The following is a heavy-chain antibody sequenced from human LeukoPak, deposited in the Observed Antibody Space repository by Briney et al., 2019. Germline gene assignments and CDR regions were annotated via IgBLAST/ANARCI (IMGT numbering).Heavy chain of an antibody. CDR1: GFTFSSYA. CDR2: ISYDGSNK. J-gene: IGHJ6*02. V-gene: IGHV3-30-3*01. D-gene: IGHD3-22*01. CDR3: ARSYYDSSGYLAYYYYYGMDV. Sequence: GRSLRLSCAASGFTFSSYAMHWVRQAPGKWLESVAVISYDGSNKYYADSVKGRFTISRDNSKNTLYLQMNSLRAEDTAVYYCARSYYDSSGYLAYYYYYGMDVWGQGTTVTVSS.